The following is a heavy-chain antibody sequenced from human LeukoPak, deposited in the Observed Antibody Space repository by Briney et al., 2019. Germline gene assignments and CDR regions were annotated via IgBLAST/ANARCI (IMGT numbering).Heavy chain of an antibody. CDR1: GYTFTSYD. D-gene: IGHD6-19*01. Sequence: GASVKVSCKASGYTFTSYDINWVRQAPGQGLEWMGWISAYNGNTNYAQKLQGRVTMTTDTSTSTAYMELRSLRSDDTAVYYCARGRSAVAGKFVDYWGQGTLVTVSS. CDR3: ARGRSAVAGKFVDY. CDR2: ISAYNGNT. V-gene: IGHV1-18*01. J-gene: IGHJ4*02.